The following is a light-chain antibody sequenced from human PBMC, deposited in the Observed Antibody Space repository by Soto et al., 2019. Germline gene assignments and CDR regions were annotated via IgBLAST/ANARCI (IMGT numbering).Light chain of an antibody. J-gene: IGKJ1*01. CDR1: QSVSNNY. V-gene: IGKV3-20*01. CDR2: GAS. CDR3: QQYGSSPWT. Sequence: EIVLTQSPGTLSLSPGERATLSCRASQSVSNNYLAWYQHKPGQAPRLLIYGASSRATGIPDRFGGSGSGTDFSLTISGLEPEDFAVYHCQQYGSSPWTFGQGTKVDIK.